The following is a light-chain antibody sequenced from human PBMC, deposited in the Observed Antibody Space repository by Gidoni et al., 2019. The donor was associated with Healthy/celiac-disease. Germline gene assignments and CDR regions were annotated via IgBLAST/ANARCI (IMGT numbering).Light chain of an antibody. Sequence: SYELTQPPSVSVSPGQTASITSSGDKLGDKYACWYQQKPGQSPVLVIYQDSKRPSGIPEIFSGSNSGTTATLTISGTQAMDEADYYCQAWDSRVVFGGGTKLTAL. J-gene: IGLJ2*01. CDR2: QDS. V-gene: IGLV3-1*01. CDR1: KLGDKY. CDR3: QAWDSRVV.